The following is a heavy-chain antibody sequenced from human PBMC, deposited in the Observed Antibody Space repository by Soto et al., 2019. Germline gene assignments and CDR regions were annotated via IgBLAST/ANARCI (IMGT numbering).Heavy chain of an antibody. J-gene: IGHJ3*02. CDR2: IYWDDDK. D-gene: IGHD3-3*01. V-gene: IGHV2-5*02. Sequence: QITLKESGPPLVKPTQPLTLTCTFSGFSLSTSGVGVGWIRQPPGKALEWLALIYWDDDKRYSPSLKSRLTITKDTSKNQVVLTMTNMDPVDTATYYCAHWGGTIFGDAFDIWGQGTMVTVSS. CDR1: GFSLSTSGVG. CDR3: AHWGGTIFGDAFDI.